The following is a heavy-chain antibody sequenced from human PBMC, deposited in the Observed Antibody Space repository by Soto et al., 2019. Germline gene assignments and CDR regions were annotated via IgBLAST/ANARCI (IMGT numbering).Heavy chain of an antibody. CDR2: MSPNSGNT. CDR3: ARGTDAGVDY. D-gene: IGHD6-13*01. Sequence: ASVKVSCNASGYTFTTFDINWVRQATGQGLEWMGWMSPNSGNTGYAQKFQGRVTMTRDTSISTAYMELSSLTSEDTAMYYCARGTDAGVDYWGQGALVTVSS. CDR1: GYTFTTFD. V-gene: IGHV1-8*01. J-gene: IGHJ4*02.